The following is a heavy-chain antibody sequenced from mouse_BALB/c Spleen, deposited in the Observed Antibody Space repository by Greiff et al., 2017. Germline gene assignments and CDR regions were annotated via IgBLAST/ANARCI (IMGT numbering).Heavy chain of an antibody. CDR2: INPYNDGT. D-gene: IGHD1-2*01. J-gene: IGHJ1*01. V-gene: IGHV1-14*01. CDR3: ARFYGGDWYFDV. Sequence: EVHLVESGPELVKPGASVKMSCKASGYTFTSYVMHWVKQKPGQGLEWIGYINPYNDGTKYNEKFKGKATLTSDKSSSTAYMELSSLTSEDSAVYYCARFYGGDWYFDVWGAGTTVTVSS. CDR1: GYTFTSYV.